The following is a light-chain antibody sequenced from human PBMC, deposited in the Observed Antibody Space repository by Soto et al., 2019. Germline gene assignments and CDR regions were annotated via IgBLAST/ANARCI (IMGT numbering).Light chain of an antibody. Sequence: QSVLTQPPSASGTPGQRVTISCSGSSSNIGSNTVNWYQQPPGTAPKLIMYEVNTRPSGVPDRFSGSKSGSTASLTISGLQAEDEADYYCSLYISGSTYVFGTGTKVTVL. CDR3: SLYISGSTYV. J-gene: IGLJ1*01. CDR1: SSNIGSNT. CDR2: EVN. V-gene: IGLV1-44*01.